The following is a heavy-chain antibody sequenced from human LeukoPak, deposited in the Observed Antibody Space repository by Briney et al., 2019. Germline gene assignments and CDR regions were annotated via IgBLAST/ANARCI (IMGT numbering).Heavy chain of an antibody. CDR3: ARDKDSGSYYGYYYYYYMDV. CDR2: INPNSGGT. J-gene: IGHJ6*03. CDR1: GYTFTGYY. D-gene: IGHD1-26*01. Sequence: GASVKVSCKASGYTFTGYYMHWVRQAPGQGLEWMGWINPNSGGTNYAQKFQGRVTMTRDTSIGTAYMELSRLRSDDTAVYYCARDKDSGSYYGYYYYYYMDVWGKGTTVTISS. V-gene: IGHV1-2*02.